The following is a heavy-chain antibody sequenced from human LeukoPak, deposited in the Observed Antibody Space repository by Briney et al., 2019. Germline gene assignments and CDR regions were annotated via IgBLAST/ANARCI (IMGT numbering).Heavy chain of an antibody. J-gene: IGHJ4*02. CDR2: IYYSGGT. D-gene: IGHD1-26*01. V-gene: IGHV4-59*08. Sequence: PSETLSLTCTVSGGSISSYYWSWIRQPPGKGLEWIGYIYYSGGTNYNPSLKSRVTISVDTSKNQFSLKLSSVTAADTAVYYCARHDRWELRPFDYWGQGTLVTVSS. CDR3: ARHDRWELRPFDY. CDR1: GGSISSYY.